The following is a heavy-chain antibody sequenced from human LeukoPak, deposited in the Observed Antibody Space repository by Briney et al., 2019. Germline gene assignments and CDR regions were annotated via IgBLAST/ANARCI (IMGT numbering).Heavy chain of an antibody. CDR1: GFNFFTYG. CDR3: ARDRSIAVAGLDY. CDR2: IWYDGSNK. V-gene: IGHV3-33*01. J-gene: IGHJ4*02. D-gene: IGHD6-19*01. Sequence: GGSLRLSCAASGFNFFTYGMHWVRQAPGKGLEWVAVIWYDGSNKYYADSVKGRFTISRDNSKSTLSLQMNSLRAEDTAVYYCARDRSIAVAGLDYWGQGTLVTVSS.